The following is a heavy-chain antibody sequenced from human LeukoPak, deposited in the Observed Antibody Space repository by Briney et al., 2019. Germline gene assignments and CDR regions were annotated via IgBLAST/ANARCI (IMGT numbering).Heavy chain of an antibody. CDR2: IYSGGST. Sequence: SGGSLRLSCAASGFTVSSNYMSWVRRAPGKGLEWVSVIYSGGSTYYADSVKGRFTISRDNSKNTLYLQMNSLRAEDTAVYYCARSLNWNLYYFDYWGQGTLVTVSS. D-gene: IGHD1-1*01. CDR3: ARSLNWNLYYFDY. CDR1: GFTVSSNY. J-gene: IGHJ4*02. V-gene: IGHV3-53*01.